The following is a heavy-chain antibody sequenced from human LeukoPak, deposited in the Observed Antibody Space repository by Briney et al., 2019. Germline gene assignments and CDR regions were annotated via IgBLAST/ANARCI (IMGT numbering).Heavy chain of an antibody. CDR3: ARLVVITTFDWFDP. V-gene: IGHV4-59*10. D-gene: IGHD3-22*01. CDR2: IYTSGST. J-gene: IGHJ5*02. Sequence: PSETLSLTCAVYGGSFSGYYWSWIRQPAGKGLEWIGRIYTSGSTNYNPSLKSRVTMSVDTSKNQFSLKLTSVTAADMAVYYCARLVVITTFDWFDPWGQGTLVTVSS. CDR1: GGSFSGYY.